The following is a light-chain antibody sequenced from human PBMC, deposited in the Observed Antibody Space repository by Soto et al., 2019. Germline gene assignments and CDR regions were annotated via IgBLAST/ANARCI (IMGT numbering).Light chain of an antibody. Sequence: QSALTQPASVSGSPGQSITISCTGTSRDVGGYNYVSWYQQHPGKAPKLIIYEVSHRPSGASNHFSGYKSGNTASLTSSGLQPEDEADYYCSSYTSTSTPCVFGTGTKVTV. CDR2: EVS. CDR1: SRDVGGYNY. J-gene: IGLJ1*01. CDR3: SSYTSTSTPCV. V-gene: IGLV2-14*01.